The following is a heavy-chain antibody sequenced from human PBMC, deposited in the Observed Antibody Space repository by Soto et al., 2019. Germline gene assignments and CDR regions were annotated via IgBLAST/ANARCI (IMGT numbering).Heavy chain of an antibody. J-gene: IGHJ2*01. V-gene: IGHV3-30*18. CDR3: AQDGCGGGSCYSGWYFEL. D-gene: IGHD2-15*01. CDR2: ISYDGSNK. Sequence: QVQLVESGGGVVQPGRSLRLSCAASGFTFSSYGMHWVRQAPGKGLEWVAVISYDGSNKYYADSVKGRFTISRDNFKNTLCLQMNSQGAEDTAVYYCAQDGCGGGSCYSGWYFELWGRGSLVTVSS. CDR1: GFTFSSYG.